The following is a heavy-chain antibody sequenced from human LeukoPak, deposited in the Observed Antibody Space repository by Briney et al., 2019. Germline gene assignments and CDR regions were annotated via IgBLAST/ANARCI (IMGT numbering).Heavy chain of an antibody. Sequence: SETLSLTCAVYGGSFSGYYWSWIRQPPGKGLEWMGEINHSGSTNYNPSLKSRVTISIDTSKNQFSLKLSSVTAADTAVYYCARGLRMVATFWFDYWGQGTLVTVSS. CDR1: GGSFSGYY. CDR2: INHSGST. CDR3: ARGLRMVATFWFDY. J-gene: IGHJ4*02. V-gene: IGHV4-34*01. D-gene: IGHD5-12*01.